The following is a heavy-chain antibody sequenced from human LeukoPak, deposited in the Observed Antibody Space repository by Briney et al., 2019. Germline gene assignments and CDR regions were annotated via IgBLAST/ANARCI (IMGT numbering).Heavy chain of an antibody. Sequence: GGSLRLSCAASGFTFSSYAMHWVRQAQGKGLEWVAVISYDGSNKYYADSVKGRFTISRDNSKNTLYLQMNSLRAEDTAVYYCARGTPSSSGWLYYGMDVWGQGTTVTVSS. CDR3: ARGTPSSSGWLYYGMDV. CDR1: GFTFSSYA. D-gene: IGHD6-19*01. CDR2: ISYDGSNK. J-gene: IGHJ6*02. V-gene: IGHV3-30-3*01.